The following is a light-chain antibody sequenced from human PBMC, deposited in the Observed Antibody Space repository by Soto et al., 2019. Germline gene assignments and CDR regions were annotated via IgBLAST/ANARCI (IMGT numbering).Light chain of an antibody. CDR1: SSDVGGYDY. CDR3: SSYTSSSNL. V-gene: IGLV2-8*01. CDR2: EVT. Sequence: QSALTQPPSASGAPGQSVTISCTGTSSDVGGYDYVSWYQQHPGKAPKLMIYEVTKRPSGVPDRFSGSKSGNTASLTVSGLQAEDEADYYCSSYTSSSNLFGTGTKLTVL. J-gene: IGLJ1*01.